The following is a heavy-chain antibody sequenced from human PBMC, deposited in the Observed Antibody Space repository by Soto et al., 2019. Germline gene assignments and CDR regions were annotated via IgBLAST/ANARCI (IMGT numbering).Heavy chain of an antibody. CDR2: INHSGST. CDR1: GGSFSGYY. J-gene: IGHJ4*02. CDR3: ARGLPSPHFDY. V-gene: IGHV4-34*01. Sequence: QVQLQQWGAGLLKPSETLSLTCAVYGGSFSGYYWSWIRQPPGKGLEWIGEINHSGSTNYNPSLKSRVTISVDTSKNQFSLKLSSVTAADTAVYYCARGLPSPHFDYWGQGTLVTVSS.